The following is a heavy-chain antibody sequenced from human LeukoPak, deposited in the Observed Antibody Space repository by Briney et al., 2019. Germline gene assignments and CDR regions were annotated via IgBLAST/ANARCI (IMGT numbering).Heavy chain of an antibody. CDR2: INPNSGGT. CDR3: ARVNRDLARRQYGFDP. CDR1: GYTFTGYY. J-gene: IGHJ5*02. D-gene: IGHD1-14*01. Sequence: ASVKVSCKAPGYTFTGYYMHWVRQAPGQGLEWMGWINPNSGGTNYAQKFQGRVTMTRDTSISTAYMELSRLRSDDTAVYYCARVNRDLARRQYGFDPWGQGTLVTVSS. V-gene: IGHV1-2*02.